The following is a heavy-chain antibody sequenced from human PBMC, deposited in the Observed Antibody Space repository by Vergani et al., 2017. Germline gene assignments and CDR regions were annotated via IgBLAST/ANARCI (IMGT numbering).Heavy chain of an antibody. CDR1: GYSISSGYY. CDR2: IYNSGST. J-gene: IGHJ4*02. V-gene: IGHV4-38-2*02. D-gene: IGHD1-26*01. CDR3: AREGDSGSYSAGIDY. Sequence: QVPLPESGPGLVKPSETLSITCAVSGYSISSGYYWGWIRQPPGKGLEWIGSIYNSGSTYYNPSLKSRVTISVDTSKNQFSRKLSSVTAADTAVYYCAREGDSGSYSAGIDYWGQGTLVTVSS.